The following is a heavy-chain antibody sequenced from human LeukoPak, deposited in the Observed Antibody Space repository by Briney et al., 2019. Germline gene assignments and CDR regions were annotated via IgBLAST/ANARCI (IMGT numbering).Heavy chain of an antibody. D-gene: IGHD3-3*01. CDR3: ASPKTRGDFWSGYYDFDY. V-gene: IGHV1-69*05. J-gene: IGHJ4*02. CDR2: IIPIFGTA. CDR1: GGTFSSYA. Sequence: GASVKVSCKPSGGTFSSYAISWVRQAPGQGLEWMGGIIPIFGTANYAQKFQGRVTITTDESTSTAYMELSSLRSEDTAVYYCASPKTRGDFWSGYYDFDYWGQGTLVTVSS.